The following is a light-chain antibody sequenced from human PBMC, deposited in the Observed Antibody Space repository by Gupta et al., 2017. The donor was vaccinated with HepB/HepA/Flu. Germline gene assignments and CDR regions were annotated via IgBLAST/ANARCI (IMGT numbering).Light chain of an antibody. CDR2: QDS. CDR3: QAWDSSTAV. Sequence: SYELTQPPSXSVSPGQTASITCSGDKLGNKYACWYQQKPGQSPVLVIYQDSKRPSGIPERFSGSNSGNTATLTISGTQAMDEADYYCQAWDSSTAVFGTGTKVTVL. V-gene: IGLV3-1*01. CDR1: KLGNKY. J-gene: IGLJ1*01.